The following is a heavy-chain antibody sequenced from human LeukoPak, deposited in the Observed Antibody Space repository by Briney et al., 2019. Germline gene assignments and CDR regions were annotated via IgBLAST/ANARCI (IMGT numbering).Heavy chain of an antibody. V-gene: IGHV3-30*02. CDR1: GFTFSSYG. D-gene: IGHD4-17*01. Sequence: GGSLRLSCAASGFTFSSYGMHWVRQAPGKGLEWVASIQYDGSSKYYADSVKGRFTISRDNSKNTLYLQMNSLRTEDTAVYYCAKDNYGDSYFDYWGQGTLVTVSS. CDR3: AKDNYGDSYFDY. J-gene: IGHJ4*02. CDR2: IQYDGSSK.